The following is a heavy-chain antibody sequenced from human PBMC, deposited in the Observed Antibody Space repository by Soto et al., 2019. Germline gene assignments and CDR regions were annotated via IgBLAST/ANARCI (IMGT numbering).Heavy chain of an antibody. D-gene: IGHD2-2*01. CDR2: IYHSGST. CDR3: ARGIVPRRGGYYGMDV. J-gene: IGHJ6*02. CDR1: GGSISSSNW. V-gene: IGHV4-4*02. Sequence: SETLSLTCAVSGGSISSSNWWSWVRQPPGKGLEWIGEIYHSGSTNYNPSLKSRVTISVDKSKNQFSLKLSSVTAADTAVYYCARGIVPRRGGYYGMDVWGQGTTVTVSS.